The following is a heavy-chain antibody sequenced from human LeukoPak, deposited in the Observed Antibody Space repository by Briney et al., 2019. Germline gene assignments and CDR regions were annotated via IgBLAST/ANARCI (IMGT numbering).Heavy chain of an antibody. CDR2: IKEDGSEK. CDR3: ARDHNYGSDY. CDR1: EFTFSSYS. V-gene: IGHV3-7*03. Sequence: GSLRLSCAASEFTFSSYSMNWVRQAPGKGLEWVANIKEDGSEKYYVDSVKGRFTISRDSAKNSLYLQMNSLRVEDTAVYYCARDHNYGSDYWGQGTLVTVSS. J-gene: IGHJ4*02. D-gene: IGHD5-18*01.